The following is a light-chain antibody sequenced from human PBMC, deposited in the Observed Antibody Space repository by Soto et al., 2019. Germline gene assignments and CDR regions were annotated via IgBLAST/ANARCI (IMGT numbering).Light chain of an antibody. CDR1: QSVTTY. J-gene: IGKJ5*01. V-gene: IGKV3-11*01. CDR3: QQRSNWPPSIT. Sequence: IVLTQSPATLSLSPGERANISCRASQSVTTYLAWYQQKPGQAPRLLIYDASDRATGIPARFSGSGSGTDFTLTISSLEPEDFAGYYCQQRSNWPPSITFGQGTRLEI. CDR2: DAS.